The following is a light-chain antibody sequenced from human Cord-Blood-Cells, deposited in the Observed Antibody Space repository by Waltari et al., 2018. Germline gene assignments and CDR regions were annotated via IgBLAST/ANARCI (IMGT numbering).Light chain of an antibody. CDR2: GAS. V-gene: IGKV3-15*01. CDR1: QSVSSN. CDR3: QQYNNWPPWT. Sequence: ETVMTQSPATLSVSPGERATPSCRARQSVSSNLAWYQQKPGQAPMLLIYGASTRATGIPARFSGSGSGTEFTLTISSLQSEDFAVYYCQQYNNWPPWTFGQGTKVEIK. J-gene: IGKJ1*01.